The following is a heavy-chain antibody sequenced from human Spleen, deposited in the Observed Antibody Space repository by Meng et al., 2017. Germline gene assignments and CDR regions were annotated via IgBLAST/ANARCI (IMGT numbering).Heavy chain of an antibody. D-gene: IGHD6-25*01. V-gene: IGHV1-2*06. CDR3: ARDEDISAAGKLFGDY. J-gene: IGHJ4*02. Sequence: QVQLVQSGAEVKKHGASVKVSCKASGYTFPDYYLHWVRRAPGQGLEWMGRINPKSGDTHYAQKFQARVTMTGDTSISTAYMELSGLRSDDTAMYYCARDEDISAAGKLFGDYWGQGTLVTVSS. CDR2: INPKSGDT. CDR1: GYTFPDYY.